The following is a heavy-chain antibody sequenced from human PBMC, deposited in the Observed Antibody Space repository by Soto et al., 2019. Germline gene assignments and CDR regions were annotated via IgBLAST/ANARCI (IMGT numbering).Heavy chain of an antibody. V-gene: IGHV4-31*03. Sequence: SETLSLTCTVSGGSISSGAYYWSWIRQHPGKGLEWIGYIYYSGSTYYNPSLKSRVTISVDTSKNQFSLKLSSVTAADTAVYYCAREDHRVSYYSGYWGQGTLVTVS. CDR1: GGSISSGAYY. D-gene: IGHD1-26*01. J-gene: IGHJ4*02. CDR2: IYYSGST. CDR3: AREDHRVSYYSGY.